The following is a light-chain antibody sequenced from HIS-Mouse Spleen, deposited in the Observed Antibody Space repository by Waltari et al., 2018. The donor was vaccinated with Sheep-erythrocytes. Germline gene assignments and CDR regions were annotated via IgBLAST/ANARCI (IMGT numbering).Light chain of an antibody. CDR3: QACDSSTVV. J-gene: IGLJ2*01. CDR2: QDS. V-gene: IGLV3-1*01. Sequence: SYELTQPPSVSVSPGQTASITCSGDKLGDKYACWYQQKPGQSPVLVIYQDSKRPSGIPEGFSGSNSGNTATLTISGTQAMDEADYYCQACDSSTVVFGGGTKLTVL. CDR1: KLGDKY.